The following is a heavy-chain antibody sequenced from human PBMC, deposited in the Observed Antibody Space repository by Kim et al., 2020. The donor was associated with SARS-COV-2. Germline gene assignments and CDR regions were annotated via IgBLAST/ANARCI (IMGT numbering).Heavy chain of an antibody. D-gene: IGHD3-22*01. Sequence: GGSLRLSCAASGFTVSSNYMSWVRQAPGKGLEWVSVIYSGGSTYYADSVKGRFTISRDNSKNTLYLQMNSLRAEDTAVYYCARDSYYYDSSGYYYLDYFDYWGQGTLVTVSS. J-gene: IGHJ4*02. CDR3: ARDSYYYDSSGYYYLDYFDY. V-gene: IGHV3-66*01. CDR2: IYSGGST. CDR1: GFTVSSNY.